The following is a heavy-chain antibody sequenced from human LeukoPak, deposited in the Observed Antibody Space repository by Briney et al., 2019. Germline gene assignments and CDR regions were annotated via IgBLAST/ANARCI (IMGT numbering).Heavy chain of an antibody. D-gene: IGHD6-19*01. V-gene: IGHV4-4*07. CDR1: GGSISSYY. CDR2: IYTSGST. CDR3: ARDLDSSGWCNFDY. J-gene: IGHJ4*02. Sequence: SETLSLTCTVSGGSISSYYWSWIRQPAGKGLEWIGRIYTSGSTNYNPSLKSRVTMSVDTSENQFSLKLRSVTAADTAVYYCARDLDSSGWCNFDYWGQGTLVTVSS.